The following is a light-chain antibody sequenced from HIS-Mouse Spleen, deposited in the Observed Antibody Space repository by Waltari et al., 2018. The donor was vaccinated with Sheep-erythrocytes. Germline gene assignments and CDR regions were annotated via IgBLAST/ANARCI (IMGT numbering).Light chain of an antibody. V-gene: IGLV2-23*01. CDR2: EGS. Sequence: QSALTQPASVSGSPGQSITISCTGPSRDVGSYTLVSWYQQHPGKAPKLMIYEGSKRPSGVSNRFSGSKSGNTASLTISGLQAEDEADYYCCSYAGSSTPWVFGGGTKLTVL. CDR3: CSYAGSSTPWV. J-gene: IGLJ3*02. CDR1: SRDVGSYTL.